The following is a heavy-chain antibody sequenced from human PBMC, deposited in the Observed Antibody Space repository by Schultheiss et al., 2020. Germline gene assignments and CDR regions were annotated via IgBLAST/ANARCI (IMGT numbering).Heavy chain of an antibody. Sequence: SQTLSLTCAVYGGSFSGYYWTWIRHLPGEGLEWIAEIYHSGSTNYNPSLKSRVTISVDTSKNQFSLNLNSVTAADTAVYYCARGTFVVVTATQGMAWFDPWGQGTLVTVSS. CDR1: GGSFSGYY. J-gene: IGHJ5*02. CDR2: IYHSGST. V-gene: IGHV4-34*01. D-gene: IGHD2-21*02. CDR3: ARGTFVVVTATQGMAWFDP.